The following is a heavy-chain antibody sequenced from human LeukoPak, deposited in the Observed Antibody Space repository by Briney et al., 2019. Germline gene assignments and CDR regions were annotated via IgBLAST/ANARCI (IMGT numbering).Heavy chain of an antibody. D-gene: IGHD5-18*01. V-gene: IGHV4-39*02. J-gene: IGHJ6*02. CDR1: GGSISSSSYY. Sequence: SETLSLTCTVSGGSISSSSYYWGWIRQPPGKGLEWIGSIYYSGSTYYNPSLKSRVTISVDTYKNQFSLKLSSVTAADTAVYYCARDLVDTARGMDVWGQGTTVTVS. CDR3: ARDLVDTARGMDV. CDR2: IYYSGST.